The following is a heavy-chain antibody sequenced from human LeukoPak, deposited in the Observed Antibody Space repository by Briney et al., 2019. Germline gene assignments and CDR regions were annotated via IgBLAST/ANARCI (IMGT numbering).Heavy chain of an antibody. J-gene: IGHJ4*02. CDR2: ISWNSGYI. CDR3: AKAGPTSYYFDY. D-gene: IGHD5-12*01. CDR1: GFTFDDYA. Sequence: GRSLRLSCAASGFTFDDYAMHWVRQAPGKGLEWVSGISWNSGYIGHADSVKGRFTISRDNAKNSLYLQMNSLRAEDTALYYCAKAGPTSYYFDYWGQRTLVTVSS. V-gene: IGHV3-9*01.